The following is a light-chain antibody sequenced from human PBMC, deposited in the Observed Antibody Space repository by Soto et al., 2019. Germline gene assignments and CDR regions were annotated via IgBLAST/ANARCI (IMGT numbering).Light chain of an antibody. V-gene: IGLV2-23*01. CDR3: CSYVGSSSVV. Sequence: QSVLTQPASVSGSPGQSITISCTGTSSDVGSYNLVSWYQQHPGKAPKLMIYEGSKRPSGVSNRFAGSKSGNTASLTISGRQAEDEADYYRCSYVGSSSVVFGGGTKLTVL. CDR2: EGS. CDR1: SSDVGSYNL. J-gene: IGLJ2*01.